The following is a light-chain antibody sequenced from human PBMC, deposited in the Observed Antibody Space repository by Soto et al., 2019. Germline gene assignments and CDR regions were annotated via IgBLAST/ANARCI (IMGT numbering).Light chain of an antibody. CDR2: KAS. CDR3: QQYNSYTWT. J-gene: IGKJ1*01. Sequence: DIQMTQSTSTLSACVGDRVTITCRASQSISSWLAWYQQKPGKAPKLLIYKASSLESGAPSRFSGSGSGTDGTLTISSLKTDDCSTYYCQQYNSYTWTFGQGTKVDIK. CDR1: QSISSW. V-gene: IGKV1-5*03.